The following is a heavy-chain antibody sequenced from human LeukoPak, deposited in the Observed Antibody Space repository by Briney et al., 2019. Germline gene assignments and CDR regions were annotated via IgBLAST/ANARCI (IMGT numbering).Heavy chain of an antibody. D-gene: IGHD3-10*01. V-gene: IGHV4-59*08. CDR2: IFYSGST. Sequence: SETLSLTCTVSGGSISSYFWSWIRQPPGKGLEWIGYIFYSGSTNYNPSLKSRVTISVDTSKNQFSLKLSSVTAADTAVYYCARGSTLIRGFDYWGQGTLVIVSS. J-gene: IGHJ4*02. CDR1: GGSISSYF. CDR3: ARGSTLIRGFDY.